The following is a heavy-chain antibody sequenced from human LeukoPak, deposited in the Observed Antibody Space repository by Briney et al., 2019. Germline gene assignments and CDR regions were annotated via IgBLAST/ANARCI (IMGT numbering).Heavy chain of an antibody. CDR1: GFTFSSYE. Sequence: GGSLRLSCAASGFTFSSYEMHWVRQPPGKGLEWVSYISSSDSTIYYADSVKGRFTISRDNAKNSLYLQMNSLRAEDTAVYYCARERYSSAWYCDYWGQGTLVTVSS. CDR3: ARERYSSAWYCDY. CDR2: ISSSDSTI. V-gene: IGHV3-48*03. D-gene: IGHD6-19*01. J-gene: IGHJ4*02.